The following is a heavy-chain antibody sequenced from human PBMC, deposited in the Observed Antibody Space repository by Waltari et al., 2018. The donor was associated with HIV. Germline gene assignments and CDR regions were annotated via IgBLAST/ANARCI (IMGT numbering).Heavy chain of an antibody. J-gene: IGHJ6*02. CDR1: GGSISRNTYY. CDR2: VSYSGST. CDR3: ATYSDFWSGYSERHSYEYGINV. V-gene: IGHV4-39*01. D-gene: IGHD3-3*01. Sequence: QLQLQESGPGLVKPSETLSLTCTVSGGSISRNTYYWGWIRQPPGQGLEWIGGVSYSGSTYYNPSLKSRVTISVDTSKNQFSLKLNSVTAADTAVYYCATYSDFWSGYSERHSYEYGINVWGQGTTVTVSS.